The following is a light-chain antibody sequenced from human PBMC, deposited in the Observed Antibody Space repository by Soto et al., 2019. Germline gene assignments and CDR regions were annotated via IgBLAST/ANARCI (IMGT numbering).Light chain of an antibody. Sequence: EVVLTQSPATLSLSPGERATLSCRASQNVRTFLDWYQQKPGQAPRLLIYGASNRATGIPARFSGSGSGTDFTLTISSLEPEDFAVYYCQQHSNWPITFGQGTRLEIK. V-gene: IGKV3-11*01. J-gene: IGKJ5*01. CDR3: QQHSNWPIT. CDR1: QNVRTF. CDR2: GAS.